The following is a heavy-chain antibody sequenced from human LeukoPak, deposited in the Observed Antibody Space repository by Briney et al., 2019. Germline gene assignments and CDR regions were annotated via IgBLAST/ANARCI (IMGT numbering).Heavy chain of an antibody. V-gene: IGHV1-69*05. Sequence: SVKVSCKASGGTFSSYAISWVRQAPGQGLEWMGRIIPIFGTANYAQEFQGRVTITTDESTSTAYMELSSLRSEDTAVYYCARDLWYYGSGRPEDYYYYYYMDVWGKGTTVTVSS. CDR2: IIPIFGTA. J-gene: IGHJ6*03. CDR1: GGTFSSYA. CDR3: ARDLWYYGSGRPEDYYYYYYMDV. D-gene: IGHD3-10*01.